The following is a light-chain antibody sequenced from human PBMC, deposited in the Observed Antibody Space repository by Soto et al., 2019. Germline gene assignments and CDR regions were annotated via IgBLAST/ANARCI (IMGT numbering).Light chain of an antibody. CDR2: DAS. J-gene: IGKJ4*01. CDR3: LQNNNYPLT. Sequence: AIQLTQSPSSLSASVGDRVSITCRASQGIGSALAWYQLKPGAAPTLLIYDASTLESGVPSRFSGSRSGADFTLTISSLQPEDFATYYCLQNNNYPLTFGGGTKVDIK. CDR1: QGIGSA. V-gene: IGKV1D-13*01.